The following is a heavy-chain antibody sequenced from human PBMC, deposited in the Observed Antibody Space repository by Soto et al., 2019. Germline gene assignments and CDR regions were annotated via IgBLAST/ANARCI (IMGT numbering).Heavy chain of an antibody. CDR3: ARARLWLSPLDI. V-gene: IGHV1-18*01. CDR2: ISGKNGNT. J-gene: IGHJ3*02. D-gene: IGHD5-12*01. Sequence: QVQLVQSGAEVKKPGASVKVPCKTSGYTFASYGIIWVRQAPGQGLEWMGWISGKNGNTNYAQKFQGKVTMTTDTSTSTAYMELRSLRSDDTAIYYCARARLWLSPLDIWGQGTMVTVSS. CDR1: GYTFASYG.